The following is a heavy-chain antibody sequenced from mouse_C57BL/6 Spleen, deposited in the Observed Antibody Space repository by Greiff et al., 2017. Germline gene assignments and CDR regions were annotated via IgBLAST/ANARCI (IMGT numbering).Heavy chain of an antibody. D-gene: IGHD1-1*01. V-gene: IGHV1-11*01. J-gene: IGHJ4*01. CDR2: IYPVSGET. CDR3: DVTTVERGYAMGY. CDR1: GYTFTDLI. Sequence: SGAELTSPGASVTLSCKASGYTFTDLILNWVKKRPGQGLEWIGRIYPVSGETNYNQKFMGKATFSVDRSSSTVYMVRNSLTTEAPAIYYCDVTTVERGYAMGYRVQGTSVTVSS.